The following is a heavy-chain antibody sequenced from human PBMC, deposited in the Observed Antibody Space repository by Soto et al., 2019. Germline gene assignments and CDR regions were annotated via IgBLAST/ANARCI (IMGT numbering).Heavy chain of an antibody. Sequence: QVQLVQSGTEVKKPGSSVKVSCKASGGTFRNYPINWVRQAPGQGLEWMGSIFPLTDIPDYAQNFQARLTINADKSTSTAYMELSSLTSDDTAMYFCARGPLVVLNYFESWGQGTLVTVYS. CDR2: IFPLTDIP. J-gene: IGHJ4*02. CDR1: GGTFRNYP. V-gene: IGHV1-69*02. CDR3: ARGPLVVLNYFES.